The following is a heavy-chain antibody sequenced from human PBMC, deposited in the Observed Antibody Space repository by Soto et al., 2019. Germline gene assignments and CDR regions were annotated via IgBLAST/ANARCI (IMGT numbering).Heavy chain of an antibody. CDR1: GFTSSAYG. J-gene: IGHJ6*02. CDR2: ISYDGSNK. V-gene: IGHV3-30*18. CDR3: AKVTFSGDYYYSYGLDV. Sequence: QVQLVESGGGVVQPGRSLRLSCAASGFTSSAYGMHWVRQAPGKGLEWVAVISYDGSNKYYADSVKGRFTISRDNSKNTLYLQMNSLRAEDTAVYFCAKVTFSGDYYYSYGLDVWGQGTTVTVSS. D-gene: IGHD1-26*01.